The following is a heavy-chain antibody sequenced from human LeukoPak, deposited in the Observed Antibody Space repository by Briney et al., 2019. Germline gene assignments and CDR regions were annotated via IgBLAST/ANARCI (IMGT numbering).Heavy chain of an antibody. CDR1: GGSISSYY. Sequence: SSETLSLTCTVSGGSISSYYWSWIRLPPGKGLEWIGYLSKSGNTNYSPSLKSRVTIFGDTSKNQFFLKLSSVTAADTAVYYCARARYVNSFYAFDIWGQGTLVTVSS. J-gene: IGHJ3*02. CDR2: LSKSGNT. CDR3: ARARYVNSFYAFDI. V-gene: IGHV4-59*01. D-gene: IGHD3-9*01.